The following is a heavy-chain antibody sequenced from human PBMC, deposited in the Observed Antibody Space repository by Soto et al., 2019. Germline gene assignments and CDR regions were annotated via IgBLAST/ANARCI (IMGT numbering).Heavy chain of an antibody. V-gene: IGHV3-64D*08. CDR2: ISSNGGST. Sequence: GGSLRLSCSASGFTFSSYAMHWVRQAPGKGLEYVSAISSNGGSTYYADSVKGKSTISRDNSKNTLYLQMSSLRAEDTAEYYYVKGSRSGYYDILTGYSPFWGQGTLVTVSS. J-gene: IGHJ4*02. CDR1: GFTFSSYA. CDR3: VKGSRSGYYDILTGYSPF. D-gene: IGHD3-9*01.